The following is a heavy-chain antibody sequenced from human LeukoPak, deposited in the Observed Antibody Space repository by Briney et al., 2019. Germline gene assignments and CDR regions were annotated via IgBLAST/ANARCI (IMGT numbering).Heavy chain of an antibody. D-gene: IGHD2-2*02. V-gene: IGHV1-69*13. CDR3: ARDLGYCSSTSCFTHDY. J-gene: IGHJ4*02. CDR2: IIPIFGTA. Sequence: SVKVSCKASGGTFSSYAISWVRQAPGQGLEWMGGIIPIFGTANYAQKFQGRVTIAADESTSTAYMELSSLRSEDTAVYYCARDLGYCSSTSCFTHDYWGQGTLVTVSS. CDR1: GGTFSSYA.